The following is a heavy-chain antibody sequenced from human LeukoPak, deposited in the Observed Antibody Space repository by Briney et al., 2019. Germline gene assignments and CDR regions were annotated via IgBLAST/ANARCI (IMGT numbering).Heavy chain of an antibody. CDR3: ARVVTTSFLYYFDY. D-gene: IGHD4-17*01. V-gene: IGHV3-20*04. CDR1: GFTFDDYG. J-gene: IGHJ4*02. CDR2: INWNGGST. Sequence: GGSLRLSCAASGFTFDDYGMSWVRQAPGKGLEWVSGINWNGGSTGYADSVKGRFTISRDNAKNSLCLQMNSLGAEDTALYYCARVVTTSFLYYFDYWGQGTLVTVSS.